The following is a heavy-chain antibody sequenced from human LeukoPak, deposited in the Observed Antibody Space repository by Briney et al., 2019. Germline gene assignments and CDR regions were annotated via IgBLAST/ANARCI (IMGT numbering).Heavy chain of an antibody. Sequence: KPSETLSLTCAVYGGSFSGYYWSWIRQPPGKGLEWIGYIYYSGSTNYNPSLKSRVTISVDTSKNQFSLKLSSVTAADTAVYYCARGGGSSWTPYYYYMDVWGKGTTVTISS. J-gene: IGHJ6*03. CDR2: IYYSGST. CDR1: GGSFSGYY. V-gene: IGHV4-59*01. D-gene: IGHD6-13*01. CDR3: ARGGGSSWTPYYYYMDV.